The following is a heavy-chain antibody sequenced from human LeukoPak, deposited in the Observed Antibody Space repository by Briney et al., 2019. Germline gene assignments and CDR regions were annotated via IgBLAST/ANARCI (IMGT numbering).Heavy chain of an antibody. J-gene: IGHJ1*01. CDR2: IVGSGVST. Sequence: GGSLRLSCAASGFTFSSYAMNWVRQAPGKGLEWVSGIVGSGVSTYYADSVKGRYTISRDNSKNTLYLQMNSLRAEDTAVYYCAKPVAGPEYFQHWGRGTLVTVSS. CDR1: GFTFSSYA. V-gene: IGHV3-23*01. D-gene: IGHD6-19*01. CDR3: AKPVAGPEYFQH.